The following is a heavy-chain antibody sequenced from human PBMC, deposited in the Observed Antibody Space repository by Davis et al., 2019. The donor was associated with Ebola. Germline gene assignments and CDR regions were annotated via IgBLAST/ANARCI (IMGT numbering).Heavy chain of an antibody. V-gene: IGHV5-51*01. CDR1: GYSFTSYW. D-gene: IGHD2/OR15-2a*01. CDR3: ARQESLYGSSDY. J-gene: IGHJ4*02. CDR2: IYAGDSDT. Sequence: GESLKISCKGSGYSFTSYWIAWVRQTPAKGLEWIGIIYAGDSDTRYSPSFEGQVTISVDRSISTAYLQWSSLKASDIAMYYCARQESLYGSSDYWGQGTLVTVSS.